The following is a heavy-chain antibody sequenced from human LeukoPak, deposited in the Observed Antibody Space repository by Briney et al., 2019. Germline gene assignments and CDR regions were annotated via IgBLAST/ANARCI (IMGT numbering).Heavy chain of an antibody. CDR1: GFTFSSYW. CDR3: ARDGPQCLDCSSTSCYSDY. CDR2: IKQDGSEK. J-gene: IGHJ4*02. Sequence: GGSLRLSCAASGFTFSSYWISWVRQAPGKGLEWVANIKQDGSEKYYVDSVKGRFTISRDKAKNSLYLQMNSLRAEDTAVYYCARDGPQCLDCSSTSCYSDYWGQGTLVSVSS. V-gene: IGHV3-7*01. D-gene: IGHD2-2*01.